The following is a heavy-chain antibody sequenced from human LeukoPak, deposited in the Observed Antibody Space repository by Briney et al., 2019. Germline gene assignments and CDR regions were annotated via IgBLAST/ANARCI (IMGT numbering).Heavy chain of an antibody. V-gene: IGHV3-21*01. J-gene: IGHJ3*02. D-gene: IGHD3-10*01. CDR1: GFTFNTYG. CDR2: ITSGGLYT. CDR3: ARLYGSGYDALDI. Sequence: PGGSLRLSCAASGFTFNTYGMNWVRQAPGRGLEWVSSITSGGLYTYYTDSVKGRFTISRDNAKSSLYLQMNSLRAEDTAVYYCARLYGSGYDALDIWGQGTMVTVSS.